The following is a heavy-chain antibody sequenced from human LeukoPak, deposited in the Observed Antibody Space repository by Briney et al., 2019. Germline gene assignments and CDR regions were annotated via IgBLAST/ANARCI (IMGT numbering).Heavy chain of an antibody. Sequence: GGSLRLSCAASGFTFSSYGMHWVRQDPGKGLEWVAFIRLDGSNKYYADSVRGRFTISRDNSKNTLYLQMNSLRAEDTALYYCAKPHFDYWGQGTLVTVSS. CDR2: IRLDGSNK. CDR3: AKPHFDY. J-gene: IGHJ4*02. CDR1: GFTFSSYG. V-gene: IGHV3-30*02.